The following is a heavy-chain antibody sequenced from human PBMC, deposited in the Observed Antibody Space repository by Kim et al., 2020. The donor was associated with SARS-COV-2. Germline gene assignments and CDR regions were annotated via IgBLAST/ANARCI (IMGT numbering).Heavy chain of an antibody. CDR3: ARVGLTHRITFGGVIVSYYFDY. CDR2: IKQDGSEK. CDR1: GFTFSSYW. D-gene: IGHD3-16*02. V-gene: IGHV3-7*01. Sequence: GGSLRLSCAASGFTFSSYWMSWVRQAPGKGLEWVANIKQDGSEKYYVDSVKGRFTISRDNAKNSLYLQMNSLRAEDTAVYYCARVGLTHRITFGGVIVSYYFDYWGQGTLVTVSS. J-gene: IGHJ4*02.